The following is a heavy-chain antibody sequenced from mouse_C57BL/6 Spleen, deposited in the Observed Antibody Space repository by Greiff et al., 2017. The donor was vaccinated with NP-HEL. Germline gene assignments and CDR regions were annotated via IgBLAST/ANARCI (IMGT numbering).Heavy chain of an antibody. CDR1: GFTFSSYA. J-gene: IGHJ2*01. CDR3: ARDSSLRYFDY. CDR2: ISDGGSYT. V-gene: IGHV5-4*01. D-gene: IGHD1-1*01. Sequence: EVQVVESGGGLVKPGGSLKLSCAASGFTFSSYAMSWVRQTPEKRLEWVATISDGGSYTYYPDNVKGRFTISRDNAKNNLYLQMSHLKSEDTAMYYCARDSSLRYFDYWGQGTTLTVSS.